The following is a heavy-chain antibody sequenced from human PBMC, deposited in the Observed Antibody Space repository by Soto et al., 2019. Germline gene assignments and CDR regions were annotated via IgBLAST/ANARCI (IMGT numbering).Heavy chain of an antibody. CDR3: AKDHISYGSGSYSYGMDV. CDR2: ISYDGSNK. V-gene: IGHV3-30*18. D-gene: IGHD3-10*01. CDR1: GFTFSSYG. J-gene: IGHJ6*02. Sequence: GGSLRLSCAASGFTFSSYGMHWVRQAPGKGLEWVAVISYDGSNKYYADSVKGRFTISRDNSKNTLYLQMNSLRAEDTAVYYCAKDHISYGSGSYSYGMDVWGQGTTVTVSS.